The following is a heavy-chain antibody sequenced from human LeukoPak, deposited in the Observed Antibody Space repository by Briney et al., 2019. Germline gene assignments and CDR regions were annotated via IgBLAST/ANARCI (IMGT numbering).Heavy chain of an antibody. V-gene: IGHV4-34*01. CDR2: INHSGST. Sequence: SETLSLTCAVYGGSFSGYYWSWIRQPPGKGLEWIGEINHSGSTNYNPSLKSRVTISVDTSKNQFSLKLSSVTAADTAVYYCARDPPEDAFDIWGQGTMVTVSS. CDR3: ARDPPEDAFDI. J-gene: IGHJ3*02. CDR1: GGSFSGYY.